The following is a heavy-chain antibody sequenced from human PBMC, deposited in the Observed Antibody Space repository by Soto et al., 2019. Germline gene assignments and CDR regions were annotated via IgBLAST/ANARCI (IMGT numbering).Heavy chain of an antibody. J-gene: IGHJ4*02. Sequence: EVQLLESGGGLVQPGGSLRLSCAASGFTFSSYAMSWVRQAPGKGLECVSAISGSGGSTYYADSVKGRFTISRDNSKNTLYLQMNSLRAEDTAVYYCAKDHRVAASQDNRGVFDYWGQGPLVTVSS. CDR3: AKDHRVAASQDNRGVFDY. CDR2: ISGSGGST. V-gene: IGHV3-23*01. D-gene: IGHD6-6*01. CDR1: GFTFSSYA.